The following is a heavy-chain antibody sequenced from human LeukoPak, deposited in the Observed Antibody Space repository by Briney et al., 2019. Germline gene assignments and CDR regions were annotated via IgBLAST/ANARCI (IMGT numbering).Heavy chain of an antibody. V-gene: IGHV4-61*02. CDR1: GGSISSGSYY. D-gene: IGHD3-3*01. CDR3: ADFWSGSTDY. Sequence: PSQTLSLTCTVSGGSISSGSYYWSWIRQPAGKGLEWIGRIYTSGSTNYNPSLKSRVTISVDTSKNQFSLKLSSVTAADTAVYYCADFWSGSTDYWGQGTLVTVSS. CDR2: IYTSGST. J-gene: IGHJ4*02.